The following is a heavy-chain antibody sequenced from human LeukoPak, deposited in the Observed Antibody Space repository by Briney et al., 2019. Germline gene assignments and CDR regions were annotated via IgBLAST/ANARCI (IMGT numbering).Heavy chain of an antibody. Sequence: PGRSLRLSCAASGFTFSSYAMHWVRQAPGKGLEWVAVISYDGSNKYYADSVKGRFTISRDNSKNTLYLQMNSLRAEDTAVYYCARENALEVVGATPVFDYWGQGTLVTVSS. CDR3: ARENALEVVGATPVFDY. J-gene: IGHJ4*02. CDR2: ISYDGSNK. CDR1: GFTFSSYA. V-gene: IGHV3-30-3*01. D-gene: IGHD1-26*01.